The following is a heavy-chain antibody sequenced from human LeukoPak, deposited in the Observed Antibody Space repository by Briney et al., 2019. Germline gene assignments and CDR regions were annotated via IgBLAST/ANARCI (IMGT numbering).Heavy chain of an antibody. CDR2: FDTEEGEI. Sequence: PEASVKVSCKLSGNSLNELSIHWVRQAPGKGLDWMGCFDTEEGEIVYSQSFQGRVTVTEDRSTNTAYLELSSLRSEDAAVYYCATIGQFGGNYYYFDPWGQGTLVTVSS. CDR3: ATIGQFGGNYYYFDP. J-gene: IGHJ5*02. V-gene: IGHV1-24*01. D-gene: IGHD5-12*01. CDR1: GNSLNELS.